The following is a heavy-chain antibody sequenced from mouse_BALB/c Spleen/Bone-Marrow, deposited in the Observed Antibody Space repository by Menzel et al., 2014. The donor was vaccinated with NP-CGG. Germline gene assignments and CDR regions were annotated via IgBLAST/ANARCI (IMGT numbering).Heavy chain of an antibody. CDR1: GFDFSRYW. D-gene: IGHD1-1*01. CDR3: ARLYYYGNFDY. CDR2: INPDSSTI. J-gene: IGHJ2*01. V-gene: IGHV4-1*02. Sequence: EVQGVESGGGLVQPGGSLKLSCAASGFDFSRYWMSWVRQAPGKGLEWIGEINPDSSTINYAPSLKDKFIISRDNAKNTLYLQMSKVRSEDTALYYCARLYYYGNFDYWGQGTTLTVSS.